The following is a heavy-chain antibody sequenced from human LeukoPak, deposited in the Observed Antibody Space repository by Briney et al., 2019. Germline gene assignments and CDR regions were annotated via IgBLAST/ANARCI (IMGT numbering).Heavy chain of an antibody. Sequence: SETLSLTCTVSGYSISSGYYWGWIRQPPGKGLEWIGSIYHSGSTYYNPSLKSRVTISVDTSKNQFSLKLSSVTAADTAVYYCARGGWPFDYWGQGTLVTVSS. V-gene: IGHV4-38-2*02. CDR1: GYSISSGYY. J-gene: IGHJ4*02. CDR2: IYHSGST. CDR3: ARGGWPFDY. D-gene: IGHD6-19*01.